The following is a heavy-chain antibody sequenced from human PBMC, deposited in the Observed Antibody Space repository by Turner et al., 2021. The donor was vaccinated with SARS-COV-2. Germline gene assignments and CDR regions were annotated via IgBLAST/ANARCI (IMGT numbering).Heavy chain of an antibody. CDR3: AIAPNYYYGMDV. Sequence: QLQLQESGPGLVKPSETLSLTCTVSGGSISSSSYYWGWIRQPPGKGLEWIGSIYYSGSTYYNPSLKSRVTISVDTSKIQFSVKLSSVTAADTAVYYCAIAPNYYYGMDVWGQGTTVTVSS. CDR2: IYYSGST. J-gene: IGHJ6*02. V-gene: IGHV4-39*01. CDR1: GGSISSSSYY.